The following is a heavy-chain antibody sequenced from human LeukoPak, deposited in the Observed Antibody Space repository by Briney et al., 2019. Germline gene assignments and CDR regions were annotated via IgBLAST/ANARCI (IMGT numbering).Heavy chain of an antibody. CDR3: ARDTSIVDPAGYMDV. CDR2: IRYDGVTK. V-gene: IGHV3-30*02. J-gene: IGHJ6*03. Sequence: GGSLRLSCAASGFTFSSYGMHWVRQAPGKGLEWVAFIRYDGVTKYYADSVKGRFTISRDNSKNTLYVQMSSLRAEDTAVYSCARDTSIVDPAGYMDVWGKGTTVTVSS. CDR1: GFTFSSYG. D-gene: IGHD6-6*01.